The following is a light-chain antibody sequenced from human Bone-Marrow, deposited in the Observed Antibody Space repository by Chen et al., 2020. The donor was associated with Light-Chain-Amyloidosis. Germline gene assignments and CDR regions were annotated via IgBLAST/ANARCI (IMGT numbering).Light chain of an antibody. CDR3: QVWDRSSDRPV. V-gene: IGLV3-21*02. CDR2: DDS. CDR1: NIGSTS. J-gene: IGLJ3*02. Sequence: SYVLTQPSSVSVAPGQPATTACRGNNIGSTSVHWYQQTPGQAPLLVVYDDSDRPSGIPERLSGSNSGNTATLTISRVEAGDEADYYCQVWDRSSDRPVFGGGTKLTVL.